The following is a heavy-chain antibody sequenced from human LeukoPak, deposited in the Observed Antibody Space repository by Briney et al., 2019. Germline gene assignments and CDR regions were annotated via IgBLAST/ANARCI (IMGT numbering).Heavy chain of an antibody. D-gene: IGHD6-13*01. V-gene: IGHV3-30*18. J-gene: IGHJ4*02. CDR2: ISYDGSNK. Sequence: GGSLRLSCAASGFTFSSYGMHWVRQAPGKGLEWVAVISYDGSNKYYADSVKGRFTISRDNSMNTLYLQMNSLRAEDTAVYYCAKGSSSWYNYFDYWGQGTLVTVSS. CDR1: GFTFSSYG. CDR3: AKGSSSWYNYFDY.